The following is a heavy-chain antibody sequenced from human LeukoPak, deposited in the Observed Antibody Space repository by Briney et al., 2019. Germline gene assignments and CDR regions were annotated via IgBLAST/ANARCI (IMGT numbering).Heavy chain of an antibody. V-gene: IGHV5-51*01. J-gene: IGHJ4*02. CDR2: IYPSDSDT. D-gene: IGHD7-27*01. Sequence: GESLKISCKGSGXGFNNYWIGWVRQMPGKGLEWMGIIYPSDSDTRYSPSFQGQVTISADKSISTAYLQWSSLKASDTAMYYCARTNLGFQGFDFWGQGTLVTVSS. CDR1: GXGFNNYW. CDR3: ARTNLGFQGFDF.